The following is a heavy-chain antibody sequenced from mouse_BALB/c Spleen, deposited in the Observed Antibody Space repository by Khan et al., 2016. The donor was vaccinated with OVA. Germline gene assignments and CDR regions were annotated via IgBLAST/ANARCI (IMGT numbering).Heavy chain of an antibody. CDR1: GYTFTSYW. D-gene: IGHD2-1*01. Sequence: LQQPGSELVRPGASVKLSCKASGYTFTSYWMHWVKQRHGQGLEWIGNIYPGSGSTNYDEMFKSKGTLTVDKSSSTAYMHLSSLTSEDSAVYYCTRGGYYGKSLFADWGQGTLVTVSA. J-gene: IGHJ3*01. V-gene: IGHV1S22*01. CDR2: IYPGSGST. CDR3: TRGGYYGKSLFAD.